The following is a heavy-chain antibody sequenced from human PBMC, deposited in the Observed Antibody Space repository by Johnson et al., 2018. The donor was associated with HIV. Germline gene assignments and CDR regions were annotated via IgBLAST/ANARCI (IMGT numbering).Heavy chain of an antibody. Sequence: VQLLESGGGVVRPGGSLRLSCVGSGFMFEDYGMSWVRQAPGKGLEWVSGINWNGGSPSYADSVKGRFTISRDNAKNSLYLQMNSLRAEDMALYYCARVALNVGNDAFDIWGQGTMVTVSS. CDR2: INWNGGSP. CDR1: GFMFEDYG. D-gene: IGHD1-1*01. J-gene: IGHJ3*02. V-gene: IGHV3-20*04. CDR3: ARVALNVGNDAFDI.